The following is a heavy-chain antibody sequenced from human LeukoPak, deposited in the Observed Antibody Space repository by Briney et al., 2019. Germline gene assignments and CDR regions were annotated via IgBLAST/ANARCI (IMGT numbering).Heavy chain of an antibody. CDR1: GYTFTSYD. Sequence: ASVKVSCKASGYTFTSYDINWVRQATGQGLEWMGWMNPNSGNTGYAQKFQGRVTMTRNTSISTAYMELSSLRSEDTAVYYCVRGKLLFYGDYALASWFDPWGQGTLVTVSS. J-gene: IGHJ5*02. CDR3: VRGKLLFYGDYALASWFDP. D-gene: IGHD4-17*01. V-gene: IGHV1-8*01. CDR2: MNPNSGNT.